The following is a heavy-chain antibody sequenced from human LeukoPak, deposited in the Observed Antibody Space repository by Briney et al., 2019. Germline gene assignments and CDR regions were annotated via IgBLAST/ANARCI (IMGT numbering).Heavy chain of an antibody. CDR1: GFTFSSYW. CDR3: ARWTYSSSWWFVEY. V-gene: IGHV3-7*01. D-gene: IGHD6-13*01. CDR2: IKGDGSEK. Sequence: GGSLRLSCAASGFTFSSYWVTWVRQAPGKGLEWVANIKGDGSEKYYVDSVKGRFTISRDNAKDSLYLQMNSLRAEDTALYYWARWTYSSSWWFVEYWGQGILVTVSS. J-gene: IGHJ4*02.